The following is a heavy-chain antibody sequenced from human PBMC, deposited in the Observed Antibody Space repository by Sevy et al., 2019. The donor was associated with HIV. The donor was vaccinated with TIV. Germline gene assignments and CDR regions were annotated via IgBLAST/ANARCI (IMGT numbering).Heavy chain of an antibody. CDR1: GFTFVTYA. D-gene: IGHD3-22*01. Sequence: GGSLRLSCAASGFTFVTYAMNWVRQAPGKGLEWVSGVNGSGATTLYSDSVKGRFSISRDNSKNTLYLQINSLRAEDTAVYYCAKDVYDSSGDYPMGAFDIWGHGTMVTVSS. CDR2: VNGSGATT. CDR3: AKDVYDSSGDYPMGAFDI. J-gene: IGHJ3*02. V-gene: IGHV3-23*01.